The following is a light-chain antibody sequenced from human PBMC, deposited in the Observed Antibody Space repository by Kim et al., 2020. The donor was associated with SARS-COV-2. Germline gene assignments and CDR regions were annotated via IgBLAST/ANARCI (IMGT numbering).Light chain of an antibody. J-gene: IGLJ2*01. V-gene: IGLV1-51*01. CDR3: GTWDSSLSAGV. Sequence: GQKVNISCSGSSSNVGNNYVSWYQQLPGIAPKLIIYDHNKRPSGIPDRFSGSKSGTSATLGITGLQTGDEADYYCGTWDSSLSAGVFGGGTQLTVL. CDR1: SSNVGNNY. CDR2: DHN.